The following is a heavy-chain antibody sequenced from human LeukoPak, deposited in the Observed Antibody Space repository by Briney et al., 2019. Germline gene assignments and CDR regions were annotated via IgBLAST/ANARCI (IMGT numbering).Heavy chain of an antibody. CDR2: ISGSGGST. CDR1: GFTFSSYA. D-gene: IGHD4-17*01. Sequence: GGSLRLSCAASGFTFSSYAMSWVRQAPGKGLEWVSAISGSGGSTYYADSVKGRFTISRDNSKNTLYLQMNSLRAEDTAVYYCAKSGSGRVGYGDYEGSRDYWGQGTLATVSS. V-gene: IGHV3-23*01. J-gene: IGHJ4*02. CDR3: AKSGSGRVGYGDYEGSRDY.